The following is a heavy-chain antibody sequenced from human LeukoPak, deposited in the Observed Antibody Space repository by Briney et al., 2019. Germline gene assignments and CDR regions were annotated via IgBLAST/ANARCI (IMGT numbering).Heavy chain of an antibody. CDR1: GGSISSYY. CDR3: ARRAPTGGMNY. CDR2: TYYSGST. V-gene: IGHV4-59*01. D-gene: IGHD3-16*01. J-gene: IGHJ4*02. Sequence: SETLSLTCTVSGGSISSYYWSWIRQPPGKGLEWIGYTYYSGSTNYNPSLKSRVTISVDASKNQFSLKLTSVTAADTAVYYCARRAPTGGMNYWGQGTLVTVSS.